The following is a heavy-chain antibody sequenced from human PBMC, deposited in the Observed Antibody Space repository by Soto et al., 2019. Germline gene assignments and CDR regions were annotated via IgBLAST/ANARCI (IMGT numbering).Heavy chain of an antibody. D-gene: IGHD3-3*01. CDR1: GFSFTLYD. V-gene: IGHV3-13*01. Sequence: EVQLVESGGGLVQPGGSLRPSCAASGFSFTLYDMHWVRQGRGGSLEWVSGIDTAGDTYYPGSVKGRFTISRENAKNSLYLQMNSLRAEDTAVYFCVRDDFRSSYDRYGMDVWGQGTTVTVSS. CDR3: VRDDFRSSYDRYGMDV. CDR2: IDTAGDT. J-gene: IGHJ6*02.